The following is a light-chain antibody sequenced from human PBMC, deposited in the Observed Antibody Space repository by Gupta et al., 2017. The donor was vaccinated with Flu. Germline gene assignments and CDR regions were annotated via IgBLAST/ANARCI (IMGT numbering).Light chain of an antibody. Sequence: ADRVNIICRVSHGISNYLHWYQSKPGKVTKLLIYVVSTLETGVPSKFSGRGYGTDFTLTISSLEHEDFATYFCKKSSHTPYTFGQGTKLEIK. J-gene: IGKJ2*01. CDR2: VVS. CDR3: KKSSHTPYT. CDR1: HGISNY. V-gene: IGKV1-39*01.